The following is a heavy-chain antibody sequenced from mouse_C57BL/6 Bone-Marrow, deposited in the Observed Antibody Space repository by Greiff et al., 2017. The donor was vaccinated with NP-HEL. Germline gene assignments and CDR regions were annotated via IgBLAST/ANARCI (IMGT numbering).Heavy chain of an antibody. Sequence: VQLQQSGAELARPGASVKMSCKASGYTFTSYTMHWVKQRPGQGLEWIGYINPSSGYTKYNQKFKDKATLTADKSSNTAYMQLSRLTSEDSAVYCCIASSVAMDYWGQGTSVTVSS. V-gene: IGHV1-4*01. D-gene: IGHD1-1*01. CDR3: IASSVAMDY. J-gene: IGHJ4*01. CDR1: GYTFTSYT. CDR2: INPSSGYT.